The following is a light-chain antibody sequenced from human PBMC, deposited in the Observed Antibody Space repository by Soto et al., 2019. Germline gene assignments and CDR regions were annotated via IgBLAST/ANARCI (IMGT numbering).Light chain of an antibody. CDR3: QQYGTSPGFFS. CDR2: AAS. CDR1: QSVGSSY. J-gene: IGKJ1*01. V-gene: IGKV3-20*01. Sequence: EIVLTQSPGTLSLSPGERATLSCRASQSVGSSYLAWYQQNPGQAHRLLIYAASSRDTGIPDKFSGSGSGTVFSLTFSRMEPEDFAVYYCQQYGTSPGFFSFGHGTKVEIK.